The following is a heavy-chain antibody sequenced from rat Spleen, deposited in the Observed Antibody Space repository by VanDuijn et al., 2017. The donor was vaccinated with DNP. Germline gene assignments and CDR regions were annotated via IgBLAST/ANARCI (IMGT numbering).Heavy chain of an antibody. CDR1: RFIFSDYN. J-gene: IGHJ2*01. D-gene: IGHD1-4*01. CDR2: IIYDGSRT. Sequence: EVQLVESGGGLVQPGRSLKLSCAASRFIFSDYNMAWVRQAPKKGLEWVATIIYDGSRTYYRDSVKGRFTISRDNAKSTLSLQMDSLRSEDTATYYCAGRPPPTRGPFDYWGQGVLVTVSS. V-gene: IGHV5S10*01. CDR3: AGRPPPTRGPFDY.